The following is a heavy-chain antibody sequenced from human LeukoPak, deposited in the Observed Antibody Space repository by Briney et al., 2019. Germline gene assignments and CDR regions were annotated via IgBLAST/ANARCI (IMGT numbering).Heavy chain of an antibody. Sequence: PGGSLRLSCAASGFTFSSYAMTWVRQAPGKGLEWVSTVSGSTIISAYYAVSVKGRFTISRDNYKNTLYLQMNGLRAEDTAVYYCAKGRLGTVTTALDYWGQGTLVTVSS. V-gene: IGHV3-23*01. J-gene: IGHJ4*02. CDR3: AKGRLGTVTTALDY. CDR1: GFTFSSYA. CDR2: VSGSTIISA. D-gene: IGHD4-17*01.